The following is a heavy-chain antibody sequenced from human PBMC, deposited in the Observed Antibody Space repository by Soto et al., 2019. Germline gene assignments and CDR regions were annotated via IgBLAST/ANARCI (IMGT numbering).Heavy chain of an antibody. J-gene: IGHJ4*02. CDR1: GFTFSSYA. CDR2: ISGSGGST. V-gene: IGHV3-23*01. CDR3: AKTPPDIVVVPAAINY. Sequence: PVGSLRLSCAASGFTFSSYAMSWVRQAPGKGLEWVSAISGSGGSTYYADSVKGRFTISRDNSKNTLYLQMNSLRAEDTAVYYCAKTPPDIVVVPAAINYWGQGTLVTVS. D-gene: IGHD2-2*02.